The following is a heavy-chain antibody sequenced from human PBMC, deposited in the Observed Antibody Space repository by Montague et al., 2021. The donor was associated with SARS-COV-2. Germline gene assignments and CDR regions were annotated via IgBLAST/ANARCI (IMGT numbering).Heavy chain of an antibody. CDR3: TSGREGNYNVMDV. J-gene: IGHJ6*02. CDR2: TYYRSKWYN. Sequence: CAISGDSVSSNSAIWNWVRQSPSRGLKWLGRTYYRSKWYNDYAVSVRGRVTINPDTSKNQFSLQLNSVTPEDTAIYYCTSGREGNYNVMDVWGQGTTVTVSS. D-gene: IGHD1-1*01. CDR1: GDSVSSNSAI. V-gene: IGHV6-1*01.